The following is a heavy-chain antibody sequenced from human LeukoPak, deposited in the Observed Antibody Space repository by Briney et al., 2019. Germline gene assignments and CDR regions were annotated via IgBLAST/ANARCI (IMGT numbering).Heavy chain of an antibody. CDR3: ATLDSYYDNSGRPLVPD. CDR2: FNREDDEA. V-gene: IGHV1-24*01. J-gene: IGHJ4*02. Sequence: ASLKVSCNISGYTLTDFSMHWVRQAPGKGLEWMGGFNREDDEAIYAPHFQGRVTVTEDTSTDTAYMELSSPRSEDTAVYYCATLDSYYDNSGRPLVPDWGQGTLVTVSS. CDR1: GYTLTDFS. D-gene: IGHD3-22*01.